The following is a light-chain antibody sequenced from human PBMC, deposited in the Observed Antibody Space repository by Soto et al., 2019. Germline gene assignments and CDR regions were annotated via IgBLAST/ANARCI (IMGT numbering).Light chain of an antibody. CDR1: QDISSH. J-gene: IGKJ1*01. V-gene: IGKV1-9*01. CDR2: AAS. CDR3: RQFIFSPLA. Sequence: IQLTQSPSSLSASVGDRVTITCRASQDISSHLAWYQQKPGKAPKLLIYAASTWQSGVPSRFSGSGSETDFTLTIGSQKPEDFAACYCRQFIFSPLACGRGTKVEVK.